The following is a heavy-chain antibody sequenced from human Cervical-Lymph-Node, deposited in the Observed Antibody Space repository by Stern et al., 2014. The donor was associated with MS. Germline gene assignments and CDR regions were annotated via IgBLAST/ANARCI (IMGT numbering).Heavy chain of an antibody. V-gene: IGHV3-15*01. D-gene: IGHD3-16*01. J-gene: IGHJ4*02. CDR2: IKSTADGGTT. CDR1: GFIFSNAW. CDR3: TTDGGTWDYFDY. Sequence: EVQLVESGGGLVEPGGSLRLSCEASGFIFSNAWMNWVRQAPGKGLEWVGRIKSTADGGTTAYAAPVKGRFTISRDNSNNAMFLQMNNLKIEDTAVYYCTTDGGTWDYFDYWGQRTLVTVSS.